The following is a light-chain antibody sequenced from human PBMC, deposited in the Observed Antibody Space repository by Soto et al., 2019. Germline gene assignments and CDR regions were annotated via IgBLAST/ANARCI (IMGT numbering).Light chain of an antibody. V-gene: IGKV3D-20*02. Sequence: EVVLTQSPGTLSLSPGERATLSCRTSQTVSSSYLAWYQQIPGQPPRLLIYDTSNRATGIPARFSGSRSGTDFTLTISSLEPEDFAVYFCHQRNKFGQGTRLEI. CDR3: HQRNK. CDR1: QTVSSSY. CDR2: DTS. J-gene: IGKJ5*01.